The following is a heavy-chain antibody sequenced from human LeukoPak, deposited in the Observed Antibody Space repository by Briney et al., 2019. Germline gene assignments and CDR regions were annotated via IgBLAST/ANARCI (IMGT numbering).Heavy chain of an antibody. D-gene: IGHD3-10*01. V-gene: IGHV4-59*01. Sequence: PSETLSLTCTVSGGSISSYYWSWLRQAPGKGLEWIGYIYYSGSTNYNPSLKSRVTISVDTSKNQFSLKLSSVTAADTAVYYCASYYGSGVFDYWGQGTPVTVSS. CDR1: GGSISSYY. J-gene: IGHJ4*02. CDR2: IYYSGST. CDR3: ASYYGSGVFDY.